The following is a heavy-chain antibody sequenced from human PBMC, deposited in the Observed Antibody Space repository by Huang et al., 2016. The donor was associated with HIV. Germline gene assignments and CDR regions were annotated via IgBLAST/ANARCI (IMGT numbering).Heavy chain of an antibody. J-gene: IGHJ2*01. CDR1: GGPFGSYV. D-gene: IGHD3-10*01. Sequence: QVQLVQSGTEVKKPGSSVKVSCKVVGGPFGSYVITWVRQDPGKGLEWVGGIIPTRGASNYAQKCQGRVTSTADESTSTAYMELRSLRSEDSSVYYCATQMVREVITLNWFFDLWGRGTLVTVSS. CDR3: ATQMVREVITLNWFFDL. V-gene: IGHV1-69*01. CDR2: IIPTRGAS.